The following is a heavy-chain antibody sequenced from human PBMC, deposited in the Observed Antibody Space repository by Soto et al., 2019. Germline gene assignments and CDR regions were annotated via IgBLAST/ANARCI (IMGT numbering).Heavy chain of an antibody. CDR2: MNPNSGNT. V-gene: IGHV1-8*01. J-gene: IGHJ3*02. CDR3: AHSRWFGELLYQVWAFDI. D-gene: IGHD3-10*01. Sequence: ASVKVSFKASGYTFTSYDINWVRQATGQGLEWMGWMNPNSGNTGYAQKFQGRVTMTRNTSISTAYMELSSLRSEDTATYYCAHSRWFGELLYQVWAFDIWGKGTMVTVPS. CDR1: GYTFTSYD.